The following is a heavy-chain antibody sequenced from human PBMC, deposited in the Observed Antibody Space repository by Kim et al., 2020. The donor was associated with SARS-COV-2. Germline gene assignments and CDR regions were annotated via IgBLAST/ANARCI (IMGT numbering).Heavy chain of an antibody. Sequence: SETLSLTCVVSGGSFSGYYWSWIRQPPGKGLEWIGEINHSGTTNYIPSLKSRVTVSLDTSKSHFSLRLSSVTAADTAVYYCARGRREIDYWGQGTLVTVS. J-gene: IGHJ4*02. CDR2: INHSGTT. CDR3: ARGRREIDY. V-gene: IGHV4-34*01. CDR1: GGSFSGYY.